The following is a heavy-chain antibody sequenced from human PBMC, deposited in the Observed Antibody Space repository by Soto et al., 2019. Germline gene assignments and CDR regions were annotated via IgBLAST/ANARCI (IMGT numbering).Heavy chain of an antibody. CDR2: ISGNEGTT. V-gene: IGHV3-64D*06. D-gene: IGHD2-8*01. CDR3: VKAQWHVGSNDANGFDP. Sequence: GGPLRLSCLASGFSFRRYALHWVRQAPGKGLEYVSAISGNEGTTYYADSVKGRFTISRDNSKNTLYLQMSNLRAEDTAVYYCVKAQWHVGSNDANGFDPCGQETGVTISS. CDR1: GFSFRRYA. J-gene: IGHJ5*02.